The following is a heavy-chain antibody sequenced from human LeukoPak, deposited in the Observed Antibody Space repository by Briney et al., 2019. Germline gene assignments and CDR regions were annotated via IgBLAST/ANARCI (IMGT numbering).Heavy chain of an antibody. D-gene: IGHD5-18*01. CDR1: GGSISSGGYY. CDR3: ARASWIQNYDDWWGSHYFDY. Sequence: PSQTLSLTCTVSGGSISSGGYYWSWIRQHPGKGLEWIGYIYYSGSTNYNPSLKSRVTISVDTSKNQFSLKLSSVTAADTAVYYCARASWIQNYDDWWGSHYFDYWGQGTLVTVSS. J-gene: IGHJ4*02. V-gene: IGHV4-31*03. CDR2: IYYSGST.